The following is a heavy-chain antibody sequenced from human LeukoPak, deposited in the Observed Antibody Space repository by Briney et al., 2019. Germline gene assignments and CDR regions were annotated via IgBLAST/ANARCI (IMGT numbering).Heavy chain of an antibody. V-gene: IGHV3-15*01. D-gene: IGHD3-10*01. CDR1: GFTFSNAW. J-gene: IGHJ4*02. CDR2: TKSKTDGGKT. Sequence: GGSLRLSCAVSGFTFSNAWMSWVRQAPGKGLEWVGRTKSKTDGGKTDYAAPVKGRFTISRDDSKNTLYLQMNSLKTEDTAVYYCTTDRPHYLWFGEVYYFDYWGQGTLVTVSS. CDR3: TTDRPHYLWFGEVYYFDY.